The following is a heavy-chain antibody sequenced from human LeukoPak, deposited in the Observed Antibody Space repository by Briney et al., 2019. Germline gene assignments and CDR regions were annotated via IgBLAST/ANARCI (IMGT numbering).Heavy chain of an antibody. CDR2: IYYSGST. D-gene: IGHD1-20*01. J-gene: IGHJ5*02. CDR3: ARLFNFSNWFDP. CDR1: GGSISSSSYY. V-gene: IGHV4-39*01. Sequence: PSETLSLTCTVSGGSISSSSYYWGWIRQPPGKGLAWIGSIYYSGSTYYNPSLKSRVTISVDTSKNQFSLKLSSVTAADTAVYYCARLFNFSNWFDPWGRGTLVTVSS.